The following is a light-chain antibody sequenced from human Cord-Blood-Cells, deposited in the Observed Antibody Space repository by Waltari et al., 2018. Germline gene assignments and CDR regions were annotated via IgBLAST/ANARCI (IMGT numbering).Light chain of an antibody. V-gene: IGLV2-14*01. CDR3: SSYTSSSTYV. CDR2: DVS. Sequence: ALTQNASKSESPGQTNTISCTGTSSDVGGYNYVSWYQQHPGKAPKLMIYDVSNRPSGVSNRFSGSKSGNTASLTISGLQAEDEADYYCSSYTSSSTYVFGTGTKVTVL. J-gene: IGLJ1*01. CDR1: SSDVGGYNY.